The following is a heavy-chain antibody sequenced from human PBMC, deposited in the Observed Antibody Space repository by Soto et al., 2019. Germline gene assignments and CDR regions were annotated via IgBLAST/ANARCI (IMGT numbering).Heavy chain of an antibody. V-gene: IGHV1-69*01. Sequence: QEQLVQSGAEVKKPGSSVKVSCKDSGGLFSSFAISWVRQAPGQGLEWMGGIIPVFGTTNYAQKFQGRVTITADESTNTAYMELSSLTSDDTAMYDCARGRGPYVWFNEFWGQGTQVTVSS. J-gene: IGHJ4*02. D-gene: IGHD3-16*01. CDR2: IIPVFGTT. CDR3: ARGRGPYVWFNEF. CDR1: GGLFSSFA.